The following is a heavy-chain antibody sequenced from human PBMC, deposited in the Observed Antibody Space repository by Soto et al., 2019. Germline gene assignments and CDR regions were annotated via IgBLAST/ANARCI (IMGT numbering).Heavy chain of an antibody. D-gene: IGHD2-15*01. CDR3: ARGPGGPDGPGDY. J-gene: IGHJ4*01. CDR1: GYTFTSYA. V-gene: IGHV1-3*01. CDR2: INAGNGNT. Sequence: QVHLVQSGAEVKKPGASVKVSCKASGYTFTSYAMHWVRQAPGQSLEWMGWINAGNGNTKYSQKFQGRVTITRDTSASTAYMELSSLRSEDTAVYYCARGPGGPDGPGDYWGQGTLVTVSS.